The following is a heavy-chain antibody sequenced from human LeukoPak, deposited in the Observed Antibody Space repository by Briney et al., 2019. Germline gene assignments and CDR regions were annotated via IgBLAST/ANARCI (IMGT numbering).Heavy chain of an antibody. Sequence: SETLSLTCTVSSGSLSSGGYYWNWIRQHPEKGLEWIGYIHHSGSTFYNPSLKSRVTMSVDTSKSQFSLKLSSVTAADTAIYYCASSEATTTPPPYGMDVWGQGTTVTVSS. J-gene: IGHJ6*02. CDR1: SGSLSSGGYY. D-gene: IGHD1-26*01. CDR2: IHHSGST. CDR3: ASSEATTTPPPYGMDV. V-gene: IGHV4-31*03.